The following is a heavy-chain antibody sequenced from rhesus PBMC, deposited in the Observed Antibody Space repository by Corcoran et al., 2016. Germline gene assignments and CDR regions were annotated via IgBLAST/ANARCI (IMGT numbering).Heavy chain of an antibody. D-gene: IGHD3-22*01. CDR2: IYGRCGST. CDR3: AREAGVIIIPYYFDY. J-gene: IGHJ4*01. V-gene: IGHV4-160*01. Sequence: QVQLQESGPGLVKPSKTLSLTCAVSGGSISSNYWSWIRQAPGTGREWIGRIYGRCGSTAYNPSLKDRFTISTDTSKNQFSLTLSSVTAAATAVYYCAREAGVIIIPYYFDYWGQGVLVTVSS. CDR1: GGSISSNY.